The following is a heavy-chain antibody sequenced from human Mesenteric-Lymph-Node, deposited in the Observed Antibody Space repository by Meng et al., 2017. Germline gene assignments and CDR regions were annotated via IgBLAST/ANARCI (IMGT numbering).Heavy chain of an antibody. CDR1: GFTFDDYA. D-gene: IGHD6-13*01. CDR2: ISWNSGSI. CDR3: ARLPTIAAAGTNRAY. Sequence: GGSLRLSCAASGFTFDDYAMHWVRQAPGKGLEWVSGISWNSGSIGYADSVKGRFTISRDNAKNSLYLQMNSLRAEDTAVYYCARLPTIAAAGTNRAYWGQGTLVTVSS. V-gene: IGHV3-9*01. J-gene: IGHJ4*02.